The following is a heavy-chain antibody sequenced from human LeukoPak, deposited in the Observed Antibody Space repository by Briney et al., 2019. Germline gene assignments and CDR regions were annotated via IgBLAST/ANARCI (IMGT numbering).Heavy chain of an antibody. CDR3: AKRTSSGWFY. J-gene: IGHJ4*02. CDR1: GFTFSNYA. Sequence: GGSLRLSCAASGFTFSNYAMSWVRQAPGKGLEWVAFIRYDGSNKYYADSVKGRFTISRDNSKNTLYLQMNSLRAEDPAVYYCAKRTSSGWFYWGQGTLVTVSS. D-gene: IGHD6-19*01. CDR2: IRYDGSNK. V-gene: IGHV3-30*02.